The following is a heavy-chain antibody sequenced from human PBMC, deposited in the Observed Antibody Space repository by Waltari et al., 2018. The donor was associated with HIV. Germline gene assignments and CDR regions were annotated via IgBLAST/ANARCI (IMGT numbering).Heavy chain of an antibody. V-gene: IGHV1-3*01. J-gene: IGHJ4*02. D-gene: IGHD3-3*01. CDR1: GYTFTSYA. Sequence: QVQLVQSGAEVKKPGASVKVSCKASGYTFTSYAIHWVRQAPGQRLEWMGWINAGNVNTKYSQKFQGRVTITRDTSASTAYMELSSLRSEDTAVYYCARDLIGMSAPEDYWGQGTLVTVSS. CDR2: INAGNVNT. CDR3: ARDLIGMSAPEDY.